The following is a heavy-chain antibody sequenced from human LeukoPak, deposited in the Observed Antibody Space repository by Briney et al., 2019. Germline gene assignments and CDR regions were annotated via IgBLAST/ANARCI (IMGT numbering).Heavy chain of an antibody. CDR1: GYTFTGYY. J-gene: IGHJ3*02. V-gene: IGHV1-2*05. D-gene: IGHD1-26*01. CDR3: ASQVGATTDAFDI. CDR2: INPNSGGT. Sequence: ASVKVSCKASGYTFTGYYMHWVRQAPGQGLEWMGRINPNSGGTNYAQKFQGRVTMTRDTSISTAYMELSRLRSDDTGVYHCASQVGATTDAFDIWGQGTKVTVSS.